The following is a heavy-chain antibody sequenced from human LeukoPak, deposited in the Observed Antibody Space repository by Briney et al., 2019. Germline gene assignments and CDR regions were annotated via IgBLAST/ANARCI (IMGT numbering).Heavy chain of an antibody. CDR1: GGSISSSSYY. CDR2: IYYSGST. Sequence: KTSETLSLTCTVSGGSISSSSYYWGWIRQPPGKGLAWIGSIYYSGSTYYNPSLKSRVTISVDTSKNQFPLKLSSVTAADTAVYYCARAGPFYYYMDVWGKGTTVTVSS. CDR3: ARAGPFYYYMDV. V-gene: IGHV4-39*01. J-gene: IGHJ6*03.